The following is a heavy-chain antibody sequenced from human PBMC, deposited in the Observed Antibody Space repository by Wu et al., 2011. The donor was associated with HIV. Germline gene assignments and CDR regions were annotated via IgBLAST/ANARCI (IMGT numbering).Heavy chain of an antibody. CDR2: ISGYNGNT. V-gene: IGHV1-18*01. CDR1: GYTFTSYG. J-gene: IGHJ4*02. Sequence: QVQLVQSGAEVKKPGASVKVSCKASGYTFTSYGINWVRQAPGQGLEWMGWISGYNGNTNYAQKLQGRVTMTTDTSSNTAYMELRSLRSDDAAVYYXARDGGILGYCSGGGCDTGYWGQGTLVTVVL. CDR3: ARDGGILGYCSGGGCDTGY. D-gene: IGHD2-15*01.